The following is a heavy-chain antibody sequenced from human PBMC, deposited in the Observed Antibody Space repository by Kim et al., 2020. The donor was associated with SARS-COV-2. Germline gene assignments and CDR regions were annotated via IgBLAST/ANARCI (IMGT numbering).Heavy chain of an antibody. D-gene: IGHD2-8*01. Sequence: ASVKVSCKTAGYTFSRYAINWVRQAPGQGLEWMGWINTKTGDPTSAQGFAGRLVLSLDTSTTTAFLQISGLQPEDTAVYYCARVHIDENGASGAFDIWGQGTKVTVSS. CDR3: ARVHIDENGASGAFDI. V-gene: IGHV7-4-1*02. CDR2: INTKTGDP. J-gene: IGHJ3*02. CDR1: GYTFSRYA.